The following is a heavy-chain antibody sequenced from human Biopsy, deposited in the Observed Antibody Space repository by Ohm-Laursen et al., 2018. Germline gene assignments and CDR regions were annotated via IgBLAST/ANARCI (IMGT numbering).Heavy chain of an antibody. V-gene: IGHV4-31*03. J-gene: IGHJ4*02. D-gene: IGHD3-16*01. Sequence: SDTLSLTCTVSGVSMNTGTYYWIWIRQNPATGLEWIGYVHKSGNTLYNPSLKGRLSISVDTSRNQFSLKLTSVTAADTALYYCTRAGGGKIYGLWGQGTLVTVSS. CDR3: TRAGGGKIYGL. CDR2: VHKSGNT. CDR1: GVSMNTGTYY.